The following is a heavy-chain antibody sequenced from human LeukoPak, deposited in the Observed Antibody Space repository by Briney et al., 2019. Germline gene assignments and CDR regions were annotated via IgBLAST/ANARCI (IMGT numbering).Heavy chain of an antibody. J-gene: IGHJ5*02. CDR3: ASGGPGIAAAVYWFDP. Sequence: SQTLSLTCGISGDSVSSNSAAWHWIRQSPSRGLEWLGRTYYRSKWYNDYAVSVKSRITINPDTSKNQFSLQLNSVTPEDAAVYYCASGGPGIAAAVYWFDPWGQGTLVTVSS. CDR1: GDSVSSNSAA. D-gene: IGHD6-13*01. V-gene: IGHV6-1*01. CDR2: TYYRSKWYN.